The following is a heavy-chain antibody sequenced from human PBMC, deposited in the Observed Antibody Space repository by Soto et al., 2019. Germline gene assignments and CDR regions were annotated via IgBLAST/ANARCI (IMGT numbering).Heavy chain of an antibody. CDR1: GFTFSSYA. D-gene: IGHD2-15*01. J-gene: IGHJ6*02. CDR3: AQVQDIPYYYYGMDV. V-gene: IGHV3-23*01. CDR2: ISGSGGST. Sequence: EVQLLESGGGLVQPGGSLRLSCAASGFTFSSYAMSWVRQAPGKGLEWVSAISGSGGSTYYADSVKGRFTISRDNSKNTLYLQMNSLRAEDTAVYYCAQVQDIPYYYYGMDVWGQGTTVTVSS.